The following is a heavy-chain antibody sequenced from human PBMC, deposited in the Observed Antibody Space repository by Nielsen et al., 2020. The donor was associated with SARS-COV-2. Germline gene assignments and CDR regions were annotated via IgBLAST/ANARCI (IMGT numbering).Heavy chain of an antibody. J-gene: IGHJ4*02. CDR1: GFTFSGSA. V-gene: IGHV3-73*01. Sequence: GGSLRLSCVASGFTFSGSAMHWVRQASGKGLEWLGRIRSYANDYATAYAASVKGRFTISRDDSKNTAYLQMNSLKTEDTAVYYCSSPTVAFWGQGTLVTVSS. CDR2: IRSYANDYAT. CDR3: SSPTVAF. D-gene: IGHD4-23*01.